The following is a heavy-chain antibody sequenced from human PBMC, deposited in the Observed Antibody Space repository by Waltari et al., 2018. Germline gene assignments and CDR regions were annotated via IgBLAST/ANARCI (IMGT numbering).Heavy chain of an antibody. CDR2: IYYSGST. V-gene: IGHV4-39*01. D-gene: IGHD3-16*02. Sequence: QLQLQESGPGLVKPSETLSLPCTVSGGSISSSIYYWGWISQPPGTGLEWIGSIYYSGSTYYNPSLKSRVTISVDTSKNQFSLKLSSVTAADTAVYYCARPQVIGAFDIWGQGTMVTVSS. CDR1: GGSISSSIYY. J-gene: IGHJ3*02. CDR3: ARPQVIGAFDI.